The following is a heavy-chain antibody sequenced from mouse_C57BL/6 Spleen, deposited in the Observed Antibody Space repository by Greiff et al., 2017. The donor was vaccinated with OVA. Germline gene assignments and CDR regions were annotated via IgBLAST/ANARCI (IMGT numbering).Heavy chain of an antibody. D-gene: IGHD6-2*01. J-gene: IGHJ4*01. Sequence: VQLQQSGAELARPGASVKMSCKASGYTFTSYTMHWVKQRPGQGLEWIGYINPSSGYTKYNQKFKDKATLTADKSSSTAYMQLSSLTSEDSAVYYCARESRYYAMDYWGQGTSVTVSS. CDR2: INPSSGYT. V-gene: IGHV1-4*01. CDR3: ARESRYYAMDY. CDR1: GYTFTSYT.